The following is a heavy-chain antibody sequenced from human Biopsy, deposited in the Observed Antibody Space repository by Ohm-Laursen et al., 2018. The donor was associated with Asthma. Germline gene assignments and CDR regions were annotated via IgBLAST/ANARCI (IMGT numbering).Heavy chain of an antibody. D-gene: IGHD3-16*01. CDR2: ISSSSSYI. CDR3: AREGGADYYYYGMDV. Sequence: SLRLSCTASGFIFSSYSMNWVRQAPGKGLEWVSSISSSSSYIYYADSVKGRFTISRDNAKNSLYLQMNSLRAEDTAVYYCAREGGADYYYYGMDVWGQGTTVTVSS. J-gene: IGHJ6*02. V-gene: IGHV3-21*01. CDR1: GFIFSSYS.